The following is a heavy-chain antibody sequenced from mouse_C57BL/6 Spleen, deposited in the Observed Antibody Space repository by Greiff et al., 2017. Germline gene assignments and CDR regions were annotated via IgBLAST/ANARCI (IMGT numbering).Heavy chain of an antibody. J-gene: IGHJ1*03. V-gene: IGHV5-17*01. CDR2: ISSGSSTI. D-gene: IGHD1-1*01. Sequence: EVKLMESGGGLVKPGGSLKLSCAASGFTFSDYGMHWVRQAPEKGLEWVAYISSGSSTIYYADTVKGRFTISRDNAKNTLCLQMTSLRSEDTAMYYCARRRDYYVSSYWYFDVWGTGTTVTVSS. CDR1: GFTFSDYG. CDR3: ARRRDYYVSSYWYFDV.